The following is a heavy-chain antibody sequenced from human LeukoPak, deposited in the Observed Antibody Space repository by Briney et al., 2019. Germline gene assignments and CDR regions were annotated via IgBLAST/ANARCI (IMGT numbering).Heavy chain of an antibody. V-gene: IGHV3-48*03. J-gene: IGHJ3*02. CDR2: ISSSGSTI. CDR3: ARDSSSGSWIDAFDI. CDR1: GFTFSSYE. Sequence: GGSLRLSCAASGFTFSSYEMNWVRQAPGKGLEWVSCISSSGSTIYYADSVKGRFTISRDNAKNSLYLQMNSLRAEDTAVYYRARDSSSGSWIDAFDIWGQGTMVTVSS. D-gene: IGHD2-15*01.